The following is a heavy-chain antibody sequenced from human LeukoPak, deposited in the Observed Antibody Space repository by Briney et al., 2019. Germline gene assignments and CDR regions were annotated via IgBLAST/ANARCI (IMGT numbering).Heavy chain of an antibody. D-gene: IGHD3-22*01. CDR3: ASDDSFDY. Sequence: PGGSLRLSCAASGFDFSSNWMHWVRHAPGQGLVWVSRIKGDGISTNYADSVKGRFTIPRDIAKNTLYLQMNSLRAEDTAVYYCASDDSFDYWGQGTLVTVSS. V-gene: IGHV3-74*01. CDR2: IKGDGIST. J-gene: IGHJ4*02. CDR1: GFDFSSNW.